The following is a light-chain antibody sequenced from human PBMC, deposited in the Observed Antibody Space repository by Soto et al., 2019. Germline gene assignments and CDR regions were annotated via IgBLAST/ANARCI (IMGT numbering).Light chain of an antibody. CDR2: EGS. CDR3: CSYAGSRV. Sequence: QSALTQPAAVSGSPGQSITISCTGTSSAVGSYNLVSWYQQHPGKAPKLMIYEGSKRPSGVSNRFSGSKSGNTASLTIPGLQAEDEADYYCCSYAGSRVFGGGTKVTVL. V-gene: IGLV2-23*01. CDR1: SSAVGSYNL. J-gene: IGLJ3*02.